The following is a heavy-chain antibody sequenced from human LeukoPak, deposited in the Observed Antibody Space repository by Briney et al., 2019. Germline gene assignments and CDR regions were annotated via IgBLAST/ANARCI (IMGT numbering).Heavy chain of an antibody. J-gene: IGHJ3*02. D-gene: IGHD3-10*01. Sequence: GGSLRLSCAASGFTYSGSAMHWVRQASGKGLEWVGRIRSKANSYATAYAASVKGRFTISRDDSKNTAYLQMNSLKTEDTAVYYCTRPTLPMVRGVIAALDIWGQGTMVTVSS. CDR1: GFTYSGSA. V-gene: IGHV3-73*01. CDR3: TRPTLPMVRGVIAALDI. CDR2: IRSKANSYAT.